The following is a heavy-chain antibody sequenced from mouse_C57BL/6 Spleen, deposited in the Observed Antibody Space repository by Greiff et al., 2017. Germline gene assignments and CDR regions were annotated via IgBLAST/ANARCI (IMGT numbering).Heavy chain of an antibody. D-gene: IGHD1-1*01. Sequence: EVQLQQSGPELVKPGASVKIPCKASGYTFTDYNMDWVKQSHGKSLEWIGDINPNNGGTIYNQKFKGKATLTVDKSSSTAYMELRSLTSEDTAVYYCARRAPYYYGSFDYWGQGTTLTVSS. CDR2: INPNNGGT. CDR1: GYTFTDYN. V-gene: IGHV1-18*01. J-gene: IGHJ2*01. CDR3: ARRAPYYYGSFDY.